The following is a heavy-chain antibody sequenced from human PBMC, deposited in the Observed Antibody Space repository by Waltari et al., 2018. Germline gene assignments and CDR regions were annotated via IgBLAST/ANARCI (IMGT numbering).Heavy chain of an antibody. CDR3: AKDQWLGSGWYYLFDY. CDR1: GFTFSSYA. Sequence: EVQLLESGGGLVQPGGSLRLSCAASGFTFSSYAMSGVRQAQGKGRGGVSAISGSGCSTYYADSVKGRFTISSDNAKNPLYLQMNSLRAADTAVYYFAKDQWLGSGWYYLFDYWGQGTLVTVSS. V-gene: IGHV3-23*01. D-gene: IGHD6-19*01. CDR2: ISGSGCST. J-gene: IGHJ4*02.